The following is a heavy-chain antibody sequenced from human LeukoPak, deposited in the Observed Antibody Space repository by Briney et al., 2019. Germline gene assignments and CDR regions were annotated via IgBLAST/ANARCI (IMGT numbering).Heavy chain of an antibody. CDR3: ARGPNLGYCSSTSCYEGNYYYYMDV. CDR1: GGTFSSYA. Sequence: SVKVSCKASGGTFSSYAISWVRQAPGQGLEWMGGIIPIFGTANYAQKFQGRVTITADESTSTAYMELSSLRSEDTAVYYCARGPNLGYCSSTSCYEGNYYYYMDVWGKGTTVTVSS. CDR2: IIPIFGTA. V-gene: IGHV1-69*01. J-gene: IGHJ6*03. D-gene: IGHD2-2*01.